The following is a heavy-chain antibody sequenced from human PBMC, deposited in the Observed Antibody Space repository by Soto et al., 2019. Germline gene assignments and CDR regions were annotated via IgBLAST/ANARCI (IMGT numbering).Heavy chain of an antibody. CDR2: INPYNANT. CDR1: GYTFTNHG. CDR3: ARDRVAGIWGDAFDI. V-gene: IGHV1-18*04. J-gene: IGHJ3*02. Sequence: RASVKVSCKISGYTFTNHGINWVRQAPGQGLEWMGWINPYNANTNYAQKLQGRVTMTTDTSTSTAYMDLRSLTSDDTAVYYCARDRVAGIWGDAFDIWGQGTMVTVSS. D-gene: IGHD3-16*01.